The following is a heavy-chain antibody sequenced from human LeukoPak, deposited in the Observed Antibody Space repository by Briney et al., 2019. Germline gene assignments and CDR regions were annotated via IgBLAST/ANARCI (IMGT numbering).Heavy chain of an antibody. D-gene: IGHD2-2*01. V-gene: IGHV4-39*07. CDR3: ARDRCSSTSCSDDAFDI. CDR2: IYYSGST. Sequence: PSEALSLTCTVSGGSTSSSSYYWGWIRQPPGKGLEWIGSIYYSGSTYYNPSLKSRVTISVDTSKNQFSLKLSSVTAADTAVYYCARDRCSSTSCSDDAFDIWGQGTMVTVSS. CDR1: GGSTSSSSYY. J-gene: IGHJ3*02.